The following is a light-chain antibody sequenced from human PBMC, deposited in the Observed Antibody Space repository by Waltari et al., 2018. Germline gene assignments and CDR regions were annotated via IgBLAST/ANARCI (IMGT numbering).Light chain of an antibody. Sequence: QSALTQPASVSGSPGQSITISCTGTSSAVGYYNYASLYQQHPGKAPKLMIYDVSKRPSGVSNRFSGSKSGNTASLTISGLQAEDEADYYCSSYTTSTTLVFGGGTKLTVL. CDR2: DVS. V-gene: IGLV2-14*01. J-gene: IGLJ3*02. CDR3: SSYTTSTTLV. CDR1: SSAVGYYNY.